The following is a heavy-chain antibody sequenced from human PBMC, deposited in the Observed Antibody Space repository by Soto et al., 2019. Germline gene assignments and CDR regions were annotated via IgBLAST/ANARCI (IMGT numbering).Heavy chain of an antibody. CDR1: GFSFSDYT. CDR2: ISRGSDYI. Sequence: EVHLVESGGGLVKPGGSLRLTCAGSGFSFSDYTMNWVRQAPGKGLEWVSSISRGSDYIFYADTVKGRFTISRDNARNSLYLQMSSLRAADTAVYSCAKDSGCVNNACAYDPWGQGTLVSVSS. D-gene: IGHD1-20*01. V-gene: IGHV3-21*01. J-gene: IGHJ5*02. CDR3: AKDSGCVNNACAYDP.